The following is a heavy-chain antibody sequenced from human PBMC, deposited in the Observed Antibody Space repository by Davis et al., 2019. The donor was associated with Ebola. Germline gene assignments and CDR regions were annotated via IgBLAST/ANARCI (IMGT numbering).Heavy chain of an antibody. D-gene: IGHD3-22*01. CDR2: IIPIFGTA. Sequence: SVKVSCKASGYTFTTYAMNWVRQAPGQGLEWMGGIIPIFGTANYAQKFQGRVTITADESTSTAYMELSSLRSEDTAVYYCARDRDYYDSSGYYHSGYYGMDVWGKGTTVTVSS. J-gene: IGHJ6*04. V-gene: IGHV1-69*13. CDR3: ARDRDYYDSSGYYHSGYYGMDV. CDR1: GYTFTTYA.